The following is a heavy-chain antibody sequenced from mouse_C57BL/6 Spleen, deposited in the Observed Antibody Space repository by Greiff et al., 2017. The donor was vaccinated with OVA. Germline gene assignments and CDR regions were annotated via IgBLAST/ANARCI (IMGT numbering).Heavy chain of an antibody. CDR3: AGGLGRGYAMDY. CDR2: ISSGGSYT. Sequence: EVKLVESGGDLVKPGGSLKLSCAASGFTFSSYGMSWVRQTPDKRLEWVATISSGGSYTYYPDSVKGRFTISRDNAKNTLYLQMSSLKSEDTAMYYCAGGLGRGYAMDYWGQGTSVTVSS. V-gene: IGHV5-6*01. J-gene: IGHJ4*01. CDR1: GFTFSSYG. D-gene: IGHD4-1*01.